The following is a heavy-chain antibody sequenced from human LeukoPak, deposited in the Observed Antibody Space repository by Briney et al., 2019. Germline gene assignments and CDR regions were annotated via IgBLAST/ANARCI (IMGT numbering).Heavy chain of an antibody. CDR2: INHSGST. D-gene: IGHD3-10*01. CDR1: GGSISSYNSY. CDR3: ARCLPAPIHGSGSYNKIPNFGMDV. J-gene: IGHJ6*03. Sequence: SETLSLTCTVSGGSISSYNSYWGWISQPPGKGLEWIGEINHSGSTNYNPSLKSRVTISVDTSKNQFSLKLSSVTAADTAVYYCARCLPAPIHGSGSYNKIPNFGMDVWGKGTTVTISS. V-gene: IGHV4-39*07.